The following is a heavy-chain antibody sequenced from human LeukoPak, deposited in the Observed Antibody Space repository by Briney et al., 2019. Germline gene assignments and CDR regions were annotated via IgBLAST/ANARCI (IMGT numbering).Heavy chain of an antibody. Sequence: GASVTVSFKASGYTFTSYGISWVRQAPGQGLEWMGWISAYNGNTNYAQKLQGRVTMTTDTSTSTAYMELRSLRSDDTAVYYCARDCSGGSCYSGNYYYYYGMDGGGQGTTVTVS. CDR3: ARDCSGGSCYSGNYYYYYGMDG. J-gene: IGHJ6*02. CDR2: ISAYNGNT. D-gene: IGHD2-15*01. CDR1: GYTFTSYG. V-gene: IGHV1-18*01.